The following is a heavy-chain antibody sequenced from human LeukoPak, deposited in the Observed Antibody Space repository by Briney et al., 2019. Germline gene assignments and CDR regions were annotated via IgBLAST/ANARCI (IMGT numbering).Heavy chain of an antibody. Sequence: PSETLSLTCTVSGSSIGSHYWNWFRQPAGKGLEDIWRIHISGSANYNPSLNNRVTVSLDTSKNQFSLKLTSVTAADTAVYYCARGRDYGDHYFDYWGQGTLVTVSS. J-gene: IGHJ4*02. CDR2: IHISGSA. CDR3: ARGRDYGDHYFDY. D-gene: IGHD4/OR15-4a*01. V-gene: IGHV4-4*07. CDR1: GSSIGSHY.